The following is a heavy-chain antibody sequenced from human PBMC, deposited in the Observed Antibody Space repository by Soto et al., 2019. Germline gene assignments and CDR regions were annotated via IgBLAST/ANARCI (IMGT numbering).Heavy chain of an antibody. J-gene: IGHJ6*02. CDR2: IIPIFGTA. D-gene: IGHD4-17*01. Sequence: QVQLVQSGAEVKKPGSSVKVSCKASGGTFSSYAISWVRQAPGQGLEWMGGIIPIFGTANYAQKFQGRVTITADESTSKAYMELSSLRSEDTAVYYCARISTTVTTFGVDEYGMDVWGQGTTVTVSS. CDR3: ARISTTVTTFGVDEYGMDV. V-gene: IGHV1-69*01. CDR1: GGTFSSYA.